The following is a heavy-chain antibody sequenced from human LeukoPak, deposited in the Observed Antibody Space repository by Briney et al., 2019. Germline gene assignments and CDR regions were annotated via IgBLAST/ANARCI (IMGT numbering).Heavy chain of an antibody. CDR3: AKAPMAAAGTDY. V-gene: IGHV3-30-3*01. J-gene: IGHJ4*02. Sequence: GGSLRLSCAASGFTFSSYAMHWVRQAPGKGLEWVAVISYDGSNKYYADSVKGRFTISRDNSKNTLYLQMNSLRAEDTAVYYCAKAPMAAAGTDYWGQGTLVTVSS. CDR1: GFTFSSYA. CDR2: ISYDGSNK. D-gene: IGHD6-13*01.